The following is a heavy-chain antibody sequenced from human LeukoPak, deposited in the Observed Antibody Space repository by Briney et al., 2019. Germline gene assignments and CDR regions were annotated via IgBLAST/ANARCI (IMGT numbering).Heavy chain of an antibody. CDR2: ISSTGSTM. CDR1: RFSLSDYY. CDR3: ARGGVLGVLRADSFDY. V-gene: IGHV3-11*01. D-gene: IGHD4/OR15-4a*01. J-gene: IGHJ4*02. Sequence: GGSLRLSCAASRFSLSDYYMSWIRKAPGKGLEWVSFISSTGSTMYYADSVKGRFTISRNNAKNSLYLHMNSLRAEDTAVYYCARGGVLGVLRADSFDYWGQGTLVIVSS.